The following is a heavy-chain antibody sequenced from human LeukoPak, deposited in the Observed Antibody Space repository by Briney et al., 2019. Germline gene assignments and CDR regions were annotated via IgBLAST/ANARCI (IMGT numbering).Heavy chain of an antibody. Sequence: ASVKVSCKASGHTFTSYYMHWVRQAPGQGLEWMGIINPSGGSTSYAQKFQGRVTMTRDTSTSTVYMELSSLRSEDTAVYYCARDEYYYDSSGYFDYWGQGTLVTVSS. CDR2: INPSGGST. V-gene: IGHV1-46*01. CDR3: ARDEYYYDSSGYFDY. J-gene: IGHJ4*02. CDR1: GHTFTSYY. D-gene: IGHD3-22*01.